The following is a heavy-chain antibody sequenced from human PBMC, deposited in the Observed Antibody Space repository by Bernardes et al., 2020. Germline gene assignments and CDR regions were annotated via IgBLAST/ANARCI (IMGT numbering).Heavy chain of an antibody. CDR2: INSDGSST. CDR3: ARDGGSSLEWLLYSYYYYGMVV. Sequence: GGSLRLSCAASGFTFSSYWMHWVRQAPGKGLVWVSRINSDGSSTSYADSVKGRFTISRDNAKNTLYLQMNSLRAEDTAVYYCARDGGSSLEWLLYSYYYYGMVVWGQGTTVNVSS. V-gene: IGHV3-74*01. J-gene: IGHJ6*02. D-gene: IGHD3-3*01. CDR1: GFTFSSYW.